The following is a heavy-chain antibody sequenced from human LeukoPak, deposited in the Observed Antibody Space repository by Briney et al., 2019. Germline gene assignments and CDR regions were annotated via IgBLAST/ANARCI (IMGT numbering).Heavy chain of an antibody. CDR1: GYTFTTSY. CDR2: INPSGGTA. D-gene: IGHD1-26*01. J-gene: IGHJ4*02. Sequence: ATLKVSCKASGYTFTTSYMHWVRQAPGQGLEWMGIINPSGGTATYTQKLQGRVTMTRDTSTSTFYMELSRLRSEDTAIYYCTAGRVPNLFDYWGQGTLVTFS. CDR3: TAGRVPNLFDY. V-gene: IGHV1-46*01.